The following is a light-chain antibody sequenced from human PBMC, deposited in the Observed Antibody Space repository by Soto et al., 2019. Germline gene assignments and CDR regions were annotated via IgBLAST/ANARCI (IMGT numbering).Light chain of an antibody. J-gene: IGLJ2*01. V-gene: IGLV2-14*03. CDR3: SSYTSSTTVV. CDR1: SSDIGGYDY. Sequence: QSVLTQPASVSGSPGQSITFSCSGTSSDIGGYDYVSWYQHHPGKAPKLMIYDVTDRPSGVSNRFSGSKSGNTASLTISGLQAEDEADYYCSSYTSSTTVVFGGGTKVTVL. CDR2: DVT.